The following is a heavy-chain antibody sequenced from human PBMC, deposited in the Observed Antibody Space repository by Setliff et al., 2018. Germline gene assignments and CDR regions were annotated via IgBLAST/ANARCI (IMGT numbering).Heavy chain of an antibody. CDR1: GFAFSNSW. V-gene: IGHV3-7*03. CDR2: IREDGTAE. J-gene: IGHJ4*02. D-gene: IGHD2-15*01. Sequence: GSLRLSCAASGFAFSNSWMSWVRQAPGKGLEGVANIREDGTAEYYVDSVRGRFAISRDNAKNSLYLQMNNLRADDTAVYYCVRGLGSEFDYWGQGTLVTVSS. CDR3: VRGLGSEFDY.